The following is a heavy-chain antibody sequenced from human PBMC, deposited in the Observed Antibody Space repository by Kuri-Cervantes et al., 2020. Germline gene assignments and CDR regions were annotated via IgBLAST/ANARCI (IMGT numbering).Heavy chain of an antibody. V-gene: IGHV3-23*01. CDR3: AKVSTMTTVLDAFDI. D-gene: IGHD4-17*01. CDR1: GFSFSSYA. J-gene: IGHJ3*02. Sequence: GESLKISCVGSGFSFSSYAMSWVRQAPGKGLEWVSVMSGSGGSTFYADSAKGRFTISRDNSKNTLYLQMNNLRAEDTVVYYRAKVSTMTTVLDAFDIWGQGTMVTVSS. CDR2: MSGSGGST.